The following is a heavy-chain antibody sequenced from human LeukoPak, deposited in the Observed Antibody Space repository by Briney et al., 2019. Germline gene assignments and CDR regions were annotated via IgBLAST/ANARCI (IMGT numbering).Heavy chain of an antibody. V-gene: IGHV3-53*01. J-gene: IGHJ5*02. Sequence: PSGSLRLSCAASGFTVSNNYMRWVRQAPGKGLEWVSSIYSGGATKYADSVKGRFTISRDNSKNTLYLQMNSLRPEDTAVYYCARGREGPWGQGTLVTVSS. D-gene: IGHD1-26*01. CDR2: IYSGGAT. CDR3: ARGREGP. CDR1: GFTVSNNY.